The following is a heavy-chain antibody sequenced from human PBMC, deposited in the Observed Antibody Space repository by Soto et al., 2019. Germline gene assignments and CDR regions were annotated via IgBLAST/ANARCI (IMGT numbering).Heavy chain of an antibody. V-gene: IGHV4-59*08. CDR2: IYYSGST. CDR1: GGSISSYY. J-gene: IGHJ3*02. Sequence: SETLSLTCTVSGGSISSYYWSWIRQPPGKGLEWIGYIYYSGSTNYNPSLKSRVTISVDTSKNQFSLKLSSVTAADTAVYYCARAYKRITGTGLEAFDIWGQGTMVTVSS. D-gene: IGHD1-20*01. CDR3: ARAYKRITGTGLEAFDI.